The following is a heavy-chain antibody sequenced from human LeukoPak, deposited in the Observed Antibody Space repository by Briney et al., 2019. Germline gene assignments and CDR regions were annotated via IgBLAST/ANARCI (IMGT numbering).Heavy chain of an antibody. V-gene: IGHV3-21*01. D-gene: IGHD3-10*01. CDR2: ISSSSAYI. CDR1: GFTFSTYN. Sequence: GGSLRLSCAASGFTFSTYNMNWVRQAPGKVLEWVSSISSSSAYIYYADSVKGRFTISRDDAKNSLYLQMNSLRAEDTAVYYCARGYGSGSYIPGYWGQGTLVTVSS. J-gene: IGHJ4*02. CDR3: ARGYGSGSYIPGY.